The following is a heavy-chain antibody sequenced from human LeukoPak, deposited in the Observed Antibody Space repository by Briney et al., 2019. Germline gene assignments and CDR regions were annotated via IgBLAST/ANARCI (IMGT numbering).Heavy chain of an antibody. J-gene: IGHJ6*03. CDR1: GFTLSNYS. V-gene: IGHV3-48*01. D-gene: IGHD4-11*01. CDR2: ISGSGFTI. Sequence: QAAGSLRLSCAVSGFTLSNYSMNWIRQAPGKGLEWISYISGSGFTIHYDDSVKGRFTISRDNANNSLYLQMNSLRAEDTAVYYCARGVPKTSYYYYYMDVWGKGTTVTVSS. CDR3: ARGVPKTSYYYYYMDV.